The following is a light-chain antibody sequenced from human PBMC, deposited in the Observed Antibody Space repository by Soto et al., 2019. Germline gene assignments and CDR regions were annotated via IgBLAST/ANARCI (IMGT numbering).Light chain of an antibody. J-gene: IGKJ4*01. CDR2: GAS. CDR3: QQYDNLRLT. Sequence: DIQMTSSLSSLYASVGARVTITCRASQGISSWLAWYQQKPGKAPKLLIYGASNLETGVPSRFSGSGSGTDFTFTISSLQPEDIATYYCQQYDNLRLTFGGGTKVDI. V-gene: IGKV1-33*01. CDR1: QGISSW.